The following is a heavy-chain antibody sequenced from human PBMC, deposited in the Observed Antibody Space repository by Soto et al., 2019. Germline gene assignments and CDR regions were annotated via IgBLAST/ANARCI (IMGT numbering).Heavy chain of an antibody. J-gene: IGHJ4*02. D-gene: IGHD2-2*01. V-gene: IGHV4-39*01. Sequence: ASETLSLTCSVSGASISTSIDFWGWIRQAPGKGLEWIGNVYQSGTTRLNPSLKSRVSIFVDRSKNQFSLELNSATAADRAVYYCARQPESTSYFDYWGQGILVTVSS. CDR1: GASISTSIDF. CDR3: ARQPESTSYFDY. CDR2: VYQSGTT.